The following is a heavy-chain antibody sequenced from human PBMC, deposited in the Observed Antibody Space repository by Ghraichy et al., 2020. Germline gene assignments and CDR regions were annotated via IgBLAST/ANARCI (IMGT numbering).Heavy chain of an antibody. J-gene: IGHJ4*02. CDR2: VSRDGVII. V-gene: IGHV3-9*01. CDR3: GKDVDPGLGTGFPDN. CDR1: GFKFDDYA. D-gene: IGHD3/OR15-3a*01. Sequence: GGSLRLSCAASGFKFDDYAMHWVRRAPGKGLEWVSGVSRDGVIIAYVDSVKGRFSISRDNTKYFLYLQLDALTREDTALYYCGKDVDPGLGTGFPDNWGQGAQVTVSS.